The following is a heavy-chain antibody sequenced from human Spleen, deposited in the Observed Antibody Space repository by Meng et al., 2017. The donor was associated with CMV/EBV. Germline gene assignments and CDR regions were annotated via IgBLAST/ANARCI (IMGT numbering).Heavy chain of an antibody. J-gene: IGHJ4*02. Sequence: EAAGGGSGGGLVQPGGSLRLSCAASGFTVSSNYMSWVRQAPGKGLEWVSVIYSGGSTYYADSVKGRFTISRDNSKNTLYLQMNSLRAEDTAVYYCARDPTGILGYWGQGTLVTVSS. CDR3: ARDPTGILGY. CDR1: GFTVSSNY. D-gene: IGHD3-9*01. CDR2: IYSGGST. V-gene: IGHV3-66*01.